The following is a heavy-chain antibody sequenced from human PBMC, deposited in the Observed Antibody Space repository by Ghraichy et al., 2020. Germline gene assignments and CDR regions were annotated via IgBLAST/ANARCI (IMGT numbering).Heavy chain of an antibody. V-gene: IGHV3-48*03. CDR2: ITNTGSST. Sequence: GGSLRLSCAPSGFHFGSYEMNWVRQAPGKGLEWIAHITNTGSSTKYADSVKGRFTISRDNAKNLLFLQVSSLRVADTALYYCARFSGGWGYYYGFDVWGQGTTVTVSS. D-gene: IGHD2-15*01. CDR3: ARFSGGWGYYYGFDV. J-gene: IGHJ6*02. CDR1: GFHFGSYE.